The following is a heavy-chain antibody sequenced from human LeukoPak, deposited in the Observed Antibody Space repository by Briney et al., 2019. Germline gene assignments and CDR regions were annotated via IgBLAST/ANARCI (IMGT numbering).Heavy chain of an antibody. CDR2: ISSSSGYI. D-gene: IGHD1-26*01. J-gene: IGHJ4*02. CDR1: GFTFSNYN. CDR3: ARDLDSGSYHFAY. V-gene: IGHV3-21*01. Sequence: GWSLRLSCAASGFTFSNYNMNWVRQAPGKGLEWVSSISSSSGYIYYADSVKGRFTISRDNAKNSLYLQMNSLRAEDTAVYYCARDLDSGSYHFAYWGQGTLVTVSS.